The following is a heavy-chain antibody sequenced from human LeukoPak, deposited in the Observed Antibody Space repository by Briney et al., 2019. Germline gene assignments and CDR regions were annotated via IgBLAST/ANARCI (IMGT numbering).Heavy chain of an antibody. J-gene: IGHJ4*02. CDR3: AKDMTTSNCGGDCYHDY. V-gene: IGHV3-23*01. CDR2: ISGSGGST. Sequence: GGSLRLSCAASGFTFSSYAMSRVRQAPGKGLEWVSAISGSGGSTYYADSVKGRFTISRDNSKNTLYLQMNSLRAEDTAVYYCAKDMTTSNCGGDCYHDYWGQGTLVTVSS. D-gene: IGHD2-21*02. CDR1: GFTFSSYA.